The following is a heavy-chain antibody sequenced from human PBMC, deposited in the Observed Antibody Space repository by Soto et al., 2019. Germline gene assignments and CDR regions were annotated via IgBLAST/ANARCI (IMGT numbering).Heavy chain of an antibody. Sequence: GESLKISCEGSGYTFTSYYITWARQLPGKGLEWMGRIDPSDSYTTYNPSFEGHVTISADKSIRTAYLQWTSLEASDTAMYYCARGDTEIVRKGVDVWGQGTPVTVSS. V-gene: IGHV5-10-1*01. D-gene: IGHD5-18*01. CDR1: GYTFTSYY. CDR3: ARGDTEIVRKGVDV. CDR2: IDPSDSYT. J-gene: IGHJ6*02.